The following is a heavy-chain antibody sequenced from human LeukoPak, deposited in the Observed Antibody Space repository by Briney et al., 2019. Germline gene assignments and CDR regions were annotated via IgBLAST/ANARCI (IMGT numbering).Heavy chain of an antibody. CDR2: IYYSGST. Sequence: SETLSLTCTVSGGSISSYYWSWIRQPPGKGLEWIGYIYYSGSTNYNPSLKSRVTISVDTSKNQFSLKLSSVTAADTAVYYRAREGYCGGDCFSNWFDPWGQGTLVTVSS. V-gene: IGHV4-59*01. J-gene: IGHJ5*02. CDR3: AREGYCGGDCFSNWFDP. D-gene: IGHD2-21*02. CDR1: GGSISSYY.